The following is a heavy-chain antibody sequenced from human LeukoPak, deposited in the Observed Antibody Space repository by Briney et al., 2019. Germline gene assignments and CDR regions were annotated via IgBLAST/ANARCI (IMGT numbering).Heavy chain of an antibody. CDR1: GYSISSGYY. Sequence: PSETLSLTCTVSGYSISSGYYWGWIRQPPGKGLEWIGSIYHSGSTYYNPSLKSRVTISVDTSKNQFSLKLSSVTAADTAVYYCARGRGRGYDSSGYYHVLGYWGQGTLVTVSS. V-gene: IGHV4-38-2*02. D-gene: IGHD3-22*01. CDR2: IYHSGST. J-gene: IGHJ4*02. CDR3: ARGRGRGYDSSGYYHVLGY.